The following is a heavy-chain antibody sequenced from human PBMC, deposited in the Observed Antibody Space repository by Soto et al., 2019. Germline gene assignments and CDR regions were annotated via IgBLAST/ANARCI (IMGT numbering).Heavy chain of an antibody. J-gene: IGHJ6*02. Sequence: ETLSLTCTFSGGSIISYYWSWIRQPPGKGLEWIGYIYYSGSTNYNPSLKSRVTISVDTSKNQFSLKLSSVTAADTDVYYCERGKVRGVIDYYGMDVCGQGTTVPVSS. D-gene: IGHD3-10*01. CDR3: ERGKVRGVIDYYGMDV. CDR1: GGSIISYY. CDR2: IYYSGST. V-gene: IGHV4-59*01.